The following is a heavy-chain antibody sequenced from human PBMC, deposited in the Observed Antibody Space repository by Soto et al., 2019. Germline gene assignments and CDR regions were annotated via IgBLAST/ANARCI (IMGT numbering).Heavy chain of an antibody. J-gene: IGHJ1*01. CDR2: IIPIFGTA. CDR1: GGTFSSYA. CDR3: ARGGYIVATIGPQYFQH. V-gene: IGHV1-69*06. D-gene: IGHD5-12*01. Sequence: SVKVSCKASGGTFSSYAISWVRQAPGQGLEWMGGIIPIFGTANYAQKFQGRVTITADKSTSTAYMELSSLRSEGTAVYYCARGGYIVATIGPQYFQHWGQGTLVTVSS.